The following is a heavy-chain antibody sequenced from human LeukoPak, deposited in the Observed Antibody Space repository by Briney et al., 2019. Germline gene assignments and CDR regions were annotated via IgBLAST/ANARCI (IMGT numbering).Heavy chain of an antibody. D-gene: IGHD3-10*01. Sequence: GEFLKISCKGSGYSFTSYWIGWVRQMPGKGLEWMGIIYPGDSDTRYSPSFQGQVTISADKSISTAYLQWSSLKASDTAMYYCARRLVRGATTRTFDYWGQGTLVTVSS. V-gene: IGHV5-51*01. CDR1: GYSFTSYW. CDR2: IYPGDSDT. CDR3: ARRLVRGATTRTFDY. J-gene: IGHJ4*02.